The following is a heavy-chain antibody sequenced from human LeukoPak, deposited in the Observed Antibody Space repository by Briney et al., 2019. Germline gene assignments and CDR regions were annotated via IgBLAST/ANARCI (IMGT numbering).Heavy chain of an antibody. CDR3: ARLNGWPTFDI. CDR1: GFTVSSNE. J-gene: IGHJ3*02. Sequence: PGGSLRLSCAASGFTVSSNEMSWVRQAPGKGLEWVSSISGGSTYYADSRKGRFTISRDNSKNTLHLQMNSLRAEDTAVYYCARLNGWPTFDIWGQGTMVTVSS. CDR2: ISGGST. D-gene: IGHD6-19*01. V-gene: IGHV3-38-3*01.